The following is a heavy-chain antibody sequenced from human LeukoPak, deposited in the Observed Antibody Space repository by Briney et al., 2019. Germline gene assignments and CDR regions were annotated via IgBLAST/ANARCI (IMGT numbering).Heavy chain of an antibody. Sequence: SGTLSLTCAVSGGSISSSNWWSWVRQPPGKGLEWIGEIYHSGSTNYNPSLKSRVTTSVDKSKNQFSLKLSSVTAADTAVYYCARRFPSGSFDYWGQGTLVTVSS. V-gene: IGHV4-4*02. CDR3: ARRFPSGSFDY. CDR2: IYHSGST. D-gene: IGHD3-10*01. J-gene: IGHJ4*02. CDR1: GGSISSSNW.